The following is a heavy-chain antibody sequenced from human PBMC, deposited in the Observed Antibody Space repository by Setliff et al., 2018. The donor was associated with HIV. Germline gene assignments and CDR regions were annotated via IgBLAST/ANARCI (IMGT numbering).Heavy chain of an antibody. V-gene: IGHV3-30*18. Sequence: GGSLRLSCVASGFSLSDFGMHWVRQAPGKGLEWVAAISYDGSNEYYADSVKGRFTISRDTSKNTLNLQMTSLRAADTAIYYCAKDPFHYYSSEENYFGPWGQGTLVTVPQ. CDR2: ISYDGSNE. D-gene: IGHD3-10*01. CDR1: GFSLSDFG. CDR3: AKDPFHYYSSEENYFGP. J-gene: IGHJ5*02.